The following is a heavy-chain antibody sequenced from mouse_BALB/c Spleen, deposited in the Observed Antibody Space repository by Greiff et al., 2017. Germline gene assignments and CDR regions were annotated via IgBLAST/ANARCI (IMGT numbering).Heavy chain of an antibody. CDR1: GFTFSDFY. CDR2: SRNKANDYTT. J-gene: IGHJ4*01. D-gene: IGHD2-12*01. Sequence: EVKLVESGGGLVQPGGSLRLSCATSGFTFSDFYMEWVRQPPGKRLEWIAASRNKANDYTTEYSASVKGRFIVSRDTSQSILYLQMNALRAEDTAIYYSARAPRLYDAMDYWGQGTSVTVSS. V-gene: IGHV7-1*02. CDR3: ARAPRLYDAMDY.